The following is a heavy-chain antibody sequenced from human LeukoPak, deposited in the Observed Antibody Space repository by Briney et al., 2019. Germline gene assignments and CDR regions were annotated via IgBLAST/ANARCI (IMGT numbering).Heavy chain of an antibody. CDR1: GFTFSSYW. J-gene: IGHJ4*02. D-gene: IGHD2-2*01. V-gene: IGHV3-48*01. CDR2: ISSSSSTI. Sequence: GGSLRLSCAASGFTFSSYWMSWVRQAPGKGLEWVSYISSSSSTIYYADSVKGRFTISRDNAKNSLYLQMNSLRAEDTAVYYCARDLEYCSSTSCYQAIFDYWGQGTLVTVSS. CDR3: ARDLEYCSSTSCYQAIFDY.